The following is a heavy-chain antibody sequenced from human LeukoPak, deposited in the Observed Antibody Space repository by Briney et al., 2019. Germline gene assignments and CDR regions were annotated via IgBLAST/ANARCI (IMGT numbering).Heavy chain of an antibody. CDR1: GFTFSSYS. CDR2: IGGSSSPI. CDR3: ARVYDSSGYYFDD. Sequence: PGGSLRLSCAASGFTFSSYSMNWVRQAPGKGLEWVSYIGGSSSPIYYADSVKGRFTISRDNAKKSLYLQMNSLGAEDTAVYYCARVYDSSGYYFDDWGQGTLVTVSS. D-gene: IGHD3-22*01. J-gene: IGHJ4*02. V-gene: IGHV3-48*04.